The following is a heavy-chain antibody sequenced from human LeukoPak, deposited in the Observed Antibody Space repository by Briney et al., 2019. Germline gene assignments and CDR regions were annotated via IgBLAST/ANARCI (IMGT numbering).Heavy chain of an antibody. CDR1: GYTFTSYG. D-gene: IGHD1-26*01. CDR2: TSAYNGNT. V-gene: IGHV1-18*01. Sequence: ASVKVSCKASGYTFTSYGISWVRQAPGQGLEWMGWTSAYNGNTNYAQKLQGRVTMTTDTSTSTAYMELRSLRSDDTAVYYCAREIVGALSYYFDYWGQGTLVTVSS. CDR3: AREIVGALSYYFDY. J-gene: IGHJ4*02.